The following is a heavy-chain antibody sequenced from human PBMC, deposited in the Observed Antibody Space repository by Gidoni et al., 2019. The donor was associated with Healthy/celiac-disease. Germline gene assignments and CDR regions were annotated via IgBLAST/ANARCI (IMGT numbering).Heavy chain of an antibody. D-gene: IGHD2-15*01. CDR2: ISGRGGST. CDR1: GFTFSSYA. J-gene: IGHJ6*03. CDR3: AKGSTRSQGYYYYYMDV. Sequence: EVQLLESGGGLVQPGGSLRLSCAASGFTFSSYAMSWVRQAPGKGLEWVSAISGRGGSTYYADSVKGRFTISRDNSKNTLYLQMNSLRAEDTAVYYCAKGSTRSQGYYYYYMDVWGKGTTVTVSS. V-gene: IGHV3-23*01.